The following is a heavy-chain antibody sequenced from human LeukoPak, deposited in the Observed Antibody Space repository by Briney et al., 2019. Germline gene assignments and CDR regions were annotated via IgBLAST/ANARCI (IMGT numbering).Heavy chain of an antibody. D-gene: IGHD6-13*01. Sequence: SGTLSLTCAVYGGSFSGYYWSWIRQPPGKGLEWIGEINHSGSTNYNPSLRSRVTISVDTSKNQFSLKLSSVTAADTAVYYCARGNGAARLYYYYGMDVWGQGTTVTVSS. CDR2: INHSGST. J-gene: IGHJ6*02. V-gene: IGHV4-34*01. CDR1: GGSFSGYY. CDR3: ARGNGAARLYYYYGMDV.